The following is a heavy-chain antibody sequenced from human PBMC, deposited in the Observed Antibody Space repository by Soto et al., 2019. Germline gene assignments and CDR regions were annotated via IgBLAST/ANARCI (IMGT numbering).Heavy chain of an antibody. CDR3: ARDGGIPGTTRGFDY. CDR2: ISSSGSTI. J-gene: IGHJ4*02. D-gene: IGHD1-7*01. Sequence: SLRLSCAASGFTFSSYEMNWVRQAPGKGLEWVSYISSSGSTIYYADSVKGRFTISRDNAKNSLYLQMNSLRAEDTAVYYCARDGGIPGTTRGFDYWGQGTLVTVSS. CDR1: GFTFSSYE. V-gene: IGHV3-48*03.